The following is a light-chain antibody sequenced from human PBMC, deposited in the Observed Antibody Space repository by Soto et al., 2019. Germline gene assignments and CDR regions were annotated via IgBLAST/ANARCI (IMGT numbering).Light chain of an antibody. J-gene: IGLJ2*01. Sequence: QSVLTQPPSASGTPGQRVTISCSGSSSNIGRNTVNWYQQLPGTAPKRLIYGNNQRPSGVPARISGSKSGTSASLAISGLQSEDEADYYCAAWDDSLNGHVVFGGGTKLTVL. CDR1: SSNIGRNT. CDR2: GNN. CDR3: AAWDDSLNGHVV. V-gene: IGLV1-44*01.